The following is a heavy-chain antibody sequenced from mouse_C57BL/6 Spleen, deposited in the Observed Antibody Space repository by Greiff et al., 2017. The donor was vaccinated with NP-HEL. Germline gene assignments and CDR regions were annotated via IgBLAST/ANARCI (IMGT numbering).Heavy chain of an antibody. CDR1: GFTFSDYG. V-gene: IGHV5-17*01. CDR2: ISSGSSTI. CDR3: ARPGGSPLYYAMDY. Sequence: EVKLMESGGGLVKPGGSLKLSCAASGFTFSDYGMHWVRQAPEKGLEWVAYISSGSSTIYYADTVKGRFTLSRDNAKNTLFLQMTSLRSEDTAMYYCARPGGSPLYYAMDYWGQGTSVTVSS. J-gene: IGHJ4*01. D-gene: IGHD1-1*01.